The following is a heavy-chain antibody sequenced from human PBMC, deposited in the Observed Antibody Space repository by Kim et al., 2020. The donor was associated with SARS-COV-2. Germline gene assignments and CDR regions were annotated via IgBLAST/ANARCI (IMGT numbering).Heavy chain of an antibody. V-gene: IGHV3-53*01. CDR3: ARGGYSYGYEASDDY. Sequence: GGSLRLSCAASGFTVSSNYMSWVRQAPGKGLEWVSVIYSGGSIYYADSVKGRFTISRDNSKNTLYLQMNSLRAEDTAVYYCARGGYSYGYEASDDYWGQGTLVTVSS. J-gene: IGHJ4*02. D-gene: IGHD5-18*01. CDR1: GFTVSSNY. CDR2: IYSGGSI.